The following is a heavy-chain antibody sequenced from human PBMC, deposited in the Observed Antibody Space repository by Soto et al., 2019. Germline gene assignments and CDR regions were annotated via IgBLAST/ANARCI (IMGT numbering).Heavy chain of an antibody. V-gene: IGHV3-30*18. CDR2: ISYDGSNK. CDR3: AKGGGTVSFYGMDV. CDR1: GFTFSSYG. D-gene: IGHD2-8*02. J-gene: IGHJ6*02. Sequence: GGSLRLSCAASGFTFSSYGMHWVRQAPGKGLEWVAVISYDGSNKYYADSVKGRFTISRDNSKNTLYLQMNSLRAEDTAVYYCAKGGGTVSFYGMDVWGQGTTVTVYS.